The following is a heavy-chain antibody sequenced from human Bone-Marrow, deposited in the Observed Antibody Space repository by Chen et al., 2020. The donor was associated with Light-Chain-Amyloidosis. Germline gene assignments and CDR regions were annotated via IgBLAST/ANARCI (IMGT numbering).Heavy chain of an antibody. CDR1: GFTVSSYA. CDR2: ISYDGSRV. D-gene: IGHD3-10*01. CDR3: ARERDGRGLDY. J-gene: IGHJ4*02. Sequence: VESGGGVVQPGRSLRLSCAASGFTVSSYAMYWVRKAPGKGLEWLAFISYDGSRVSYAGSLKGRFTISRDQSKRKLYLQMNSLGPEDTALYYCARERDGRGLDYWGQGTLVSVST. V-gene: IGHV3-30*03.